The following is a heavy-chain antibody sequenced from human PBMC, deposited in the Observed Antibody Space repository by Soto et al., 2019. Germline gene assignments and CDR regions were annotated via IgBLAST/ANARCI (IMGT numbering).Heavy chain of an antibody. CDR2: IWYDGSNK. CDR3: ARELPGYSSGWSGYYYGMDV. V-gene: IGHV3-33*01. J-gene: IGHJ6*02. Sequence: GGSLRLSCAASGFTFSSYGMHWVRQAPGKGLEWVAVIWYDGSNKYYADSVKGRFTISRDNSKNTLYLQMNSLRAEDTAVYYCARELPGYSSGWSGYYYGMDVWGQGTTVTVSS. D-gene: IGHD6-19*01. CDR1: GFTFSSYG.